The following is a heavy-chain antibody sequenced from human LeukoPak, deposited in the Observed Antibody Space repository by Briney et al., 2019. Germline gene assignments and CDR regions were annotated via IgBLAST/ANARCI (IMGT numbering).Heavy chain of an antibody. CDR3: ARGHGTVVTTYYFDY. CDR2: IYYSGST. Sequence: PSETLSLTCTVSGGSISSGGYYWSWIRQHPGKGLEWIGSIYYSGSTYYNPSLKSRVTISVDTSKNQFSLKLSSVTAADTAVYYCARGHGTVVTTYYFDYWGQGTLVTVSS. J-gene: IGHJ4*02. V-gene: IGHV4-31*03. D-gene: IGHD4-23*01. CDR1: GGSISSGGYY.